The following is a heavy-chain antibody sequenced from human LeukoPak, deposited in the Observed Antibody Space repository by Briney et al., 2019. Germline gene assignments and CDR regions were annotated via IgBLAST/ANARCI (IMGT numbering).Heavy chain of an antibody. CDR3: ARDQDYGGNLVDY. J-gene: IGHJ4*02. Sequence: GASVKVSCKASGYTSTGYYMHWVRQAPGQGLEWMRWINPNSGGTNYAQKFQGRVTMTRDTSISTAYMELSRLRSDDTAVYYCARDQDYGGNLVDYWGQGTLVTVSS. CDR2: INPNSGGT. CDR1: GYTSTGYY. V-gene: IGHV1-2*02. D-gene: IGHD4-23*01.